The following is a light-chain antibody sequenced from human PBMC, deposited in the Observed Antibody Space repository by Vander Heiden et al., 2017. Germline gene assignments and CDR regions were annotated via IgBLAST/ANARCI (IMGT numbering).Light chain of an antibody. Sequence: DIALTQSPATLSLFPGERATLPCRASQSVSSYLGWYQQKPGQAPRLLIYDAANRASGIPARFSGGGSGTDFSLTISSLEPEDFAVYYCQQRSNWPLLTFGGGTKVEIK. J-gene: IGKJ4*01. CDR3: QQRSNWPLLT. CDR2: DAA. V-gene: IGKV3-11*01. CDR1: QSVSSY.